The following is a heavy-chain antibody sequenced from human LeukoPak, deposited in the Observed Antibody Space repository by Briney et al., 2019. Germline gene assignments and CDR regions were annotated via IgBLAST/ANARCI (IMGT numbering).Heavy chain of an antibody. D-gene: IGHD4-17*01. V-gene: IGHV3-23*01. CDR1: GFTFRSSA. Sequence: PGGSLRLSCAASGFTFRSSAMKWVRQAPGKGLEWGSFISGSGNYTYYADSVKGRFTISRDNSKNTLYLQMNSLRAEDTAVYYCAKRPPFYGDYAYDSWGQGTLVTVSS. CDR3: AKRPPFYGDYAYDS. CDR2: ISGSGNYT. J-gene: IGHJ4*02.